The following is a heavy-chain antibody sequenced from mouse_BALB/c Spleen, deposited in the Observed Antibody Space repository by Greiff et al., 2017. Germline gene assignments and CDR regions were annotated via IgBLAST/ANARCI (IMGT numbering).Heavy chain of an antibody. CDR3: TRIYDAMDY. Sequence: EVQRVESGGGLVKPGGSLKLSCAASGFTFSSYTMSWVRQTPEKRLEWVATISSGGSYTYYPDSVKGRFTISRDNAKNTLYLQMSSLKSEDTAMYYCTRIYDAMDYWGQGTSVTVSS. V-gene: IGHV5-6-4*01. CDR1: GFTFSSYT. J-gene: IGHJ4*01. CDR2: ISSGGSYT.